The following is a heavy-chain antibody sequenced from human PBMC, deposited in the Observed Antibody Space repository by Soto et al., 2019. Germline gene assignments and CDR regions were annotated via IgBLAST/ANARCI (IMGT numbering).Heavy chain of an antibody. J-gene: IGHJ2*01. CDR3: ARACGPSNRYFDL. D-gene: IGHD2-21*01. V-gene: IGHV3-66*01. Sequence: EVQLVESGGGLVQPGGSLRLSCAASGFTVSSNCMNWVRQAPGRGLEWVSVIYSTGGTYYADSVKGRFTISRDNSKNTMYLQMNSLRAEDTAVYYCARACGPSNRYFDLWGRGTLVTFSS. CDR2: IYSTGGT. CDR1: GFTVSSNC.